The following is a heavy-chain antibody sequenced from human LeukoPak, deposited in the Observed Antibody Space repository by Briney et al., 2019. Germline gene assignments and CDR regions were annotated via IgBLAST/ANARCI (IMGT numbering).Heavy chain of an antibody. V-gene: IGHV1-18*01. D-gene: IGHD1-26*01. J-gene: IGHJ3*02. CDR1: GYTFTSYG. Sequence: ASVKVSCKASGYTFTSYGISWVRQAPGQGLEWMGWISAYNGNTNYAQKLQGRVTMTTGTSTSTAYMELRSLRSDDTAVYYCARDRSSGSFEDAFDIWGQGTMVTVSS. CDR3: ARDRSSGSFEDAFDI. CDR2: ISAYNGNT.